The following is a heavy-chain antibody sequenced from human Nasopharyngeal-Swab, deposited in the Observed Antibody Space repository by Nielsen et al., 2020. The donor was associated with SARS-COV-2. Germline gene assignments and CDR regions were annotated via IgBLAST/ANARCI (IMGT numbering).Heavy chain of an antibody. CDR1: GFTFDDYG. CDR3: AKGIAAAGSRCLDY. J-gene: IGHJ4*02. V-gene: IGHV3-43D*04. Sequence: GGSLRLSCVASGFTFDDYGLHWVRQVPGKGLEWVSLISWDGVNTYYADSVKGRFTISRDNAKNSLYLQMNSLRAEDTALYYCAKGIAAAGSRCLDYWGQGTLVTVSS. D-gene: IGHD6-13*01. CDR2: ISWDGVNT.